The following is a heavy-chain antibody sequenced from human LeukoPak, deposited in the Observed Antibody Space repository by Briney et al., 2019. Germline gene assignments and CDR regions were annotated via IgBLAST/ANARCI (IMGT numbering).Heavy chain of an antibody. J-gene: IGHJ3*02. Sequence: ASVTVSCKASGYTFTGYYMHWVRQAPGQGLEWMGWINPNSGGTNYAQKFQGRVTMTRDTSISTAYMELSRLRSDDTAVYYCARDRDGYNSLDAFDIWGQGTMVTVSS. CDR3: ARDRDGYNSLDAFDI. D-gene: IGHD5-24*01. V-gene: IGHV1-2*02. CDR1: GYTFTGYY. CDR2: INPNSGGT.